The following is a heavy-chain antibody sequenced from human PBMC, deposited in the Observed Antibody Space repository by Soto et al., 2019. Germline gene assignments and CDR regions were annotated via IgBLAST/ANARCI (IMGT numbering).Heavy chain of an antibody. D-gene: IGHD3-3*01. CDR3: AKEDDAWTNGHFNV. J-gene: IGHJ3*01. CDR1: GFTFSSYD. Sequence: ESGGGLVQPGGSLRLSCAASGFTFSSYDMCWVRQAPGKGLEWVSGIDVGGGSAYYADSVKGRFTIYRDNSKNTLHLQLNSLRSEDTAIYYCAKEDDAWTNGHFNVWGQGTVVTVSS. V-gene: IGHV3-23*01. CDR2: IDVGGGSA.